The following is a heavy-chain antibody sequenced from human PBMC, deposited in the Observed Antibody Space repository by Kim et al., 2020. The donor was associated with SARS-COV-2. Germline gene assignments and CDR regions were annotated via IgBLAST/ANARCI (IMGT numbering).Heavy chain of an antibody. D-gene: IGHD6-19*01. CDR2: IKSKTDGGTT. J-gene: IGHJ4*02. CDR1: GFTFSNAW. V-gene: IGHV3-15*01. CDR3: TSLLIAVAGRLGKKIDY. Sequence: GGSLRLSCAASGFTFSNAWMSWVRQAPGKGLEWVGRIKSKTDGGTTDYAAPVKGRFTISRDGSKNTLYLQMNSLKTEDTAVYYCTSLLIAVAGRLGKKIDYWGQGTLVTVSS.